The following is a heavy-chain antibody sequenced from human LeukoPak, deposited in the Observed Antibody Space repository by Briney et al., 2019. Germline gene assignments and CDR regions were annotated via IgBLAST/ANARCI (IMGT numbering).Heavy chain of an antibody. CDR2: ITSSSNYI. V-gene: IGHV3-21*01. J-gene: IGHJ4*02. Sequence: GGSLRLSCAASGFTFSGYSMNWVRQAPGKGLEWVSSITSSSNYIYYADSLKGRFTISRDNAKNFLYLQMNSLRAEDTAVYYCARGGDYMNFDYWGQGTLVTVSS. D-gene: IGHD4-11*01. CDR3: ARGGDYMNFDY. CDR1: GFTFSGYS.